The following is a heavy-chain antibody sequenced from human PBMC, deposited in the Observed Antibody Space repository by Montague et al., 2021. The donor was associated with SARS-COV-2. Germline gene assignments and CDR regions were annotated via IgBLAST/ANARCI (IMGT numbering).Heavy chain of an antibody. CDR3: AATSGDIVVVVAAYYGMDV. CDR2: ISSSGSTI. Sequence: SLRLSCAASGFTFSSYEMNWVRQAPGKGLEWVSYISSSGSTIYYADSVKGRFTISRDHAKNSLYLQMNSLRAEDTAVYYCAATSGDIVVVVAAYYGMDVWGQGTTVTVSS. CDR1: GFTFSSYE. D-gene: IGHD2-15*01. V-gene: IGHV3-48*03. J-gene: IGHJ6*02.